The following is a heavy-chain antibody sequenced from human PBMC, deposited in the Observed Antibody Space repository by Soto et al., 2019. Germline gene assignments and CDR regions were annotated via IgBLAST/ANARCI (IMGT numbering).Heavy chain of an antibody. D-gene: IGHD1-26*01. CDR1: GGSFSGYY. Sequence: SETLSLTCAVYGGSFSGYYWSWIRQPPGKGLEWIGEINHSGSTNYNPSLKSRVTISVDTSKNQFSLKLSSVTAADTAVYYCARSGDSGSYPYNWFDPWGQGTLVTVSS. CDR3: ARSGDSGSYPYNWFDP. CDR2: INHSGST. V-gene: IGHV4-34*01. J-gene: IGHJ5*02.